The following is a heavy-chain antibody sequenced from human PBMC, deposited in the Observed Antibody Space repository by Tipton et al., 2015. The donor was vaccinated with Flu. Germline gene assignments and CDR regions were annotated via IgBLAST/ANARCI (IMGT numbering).Heavy chain of an antibody. CDR2: IYSSGST. CDR3: ARASGSGTYVIFDY. V-gene: IGHV4-4*07. J-gene: IGHJ4*02. CDR1: GDSLSSYY. Sequence: TLSLTCTVSGDSLSSYYWTWIRQPAGKGLEWIGRIYSSGSTKYSPSFKSRVIMSVDTSKNKFSLNLKSVTAADTAVYYCARASGSGTYVIFDYWGQGTLVTVSP. D-gene: IGHD3-10*01.